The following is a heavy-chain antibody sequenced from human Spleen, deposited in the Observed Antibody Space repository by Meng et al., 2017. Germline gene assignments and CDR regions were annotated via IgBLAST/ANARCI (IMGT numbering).Heavy chain of an antibody. D-gene: IGHD3-22*01. CDR2: IYTSGST. V-gene: IGHV4-4*07. CDR1: GGFISNYY. J-gene: IGHJ4*02. CDR3: ASYDSSGYYSRPFDY. Sequence: GSLRLSCTVSGGFISNYYWNWIRQPAGKGLEWIGRIYTSGSTNYNPSLKSRVTISVDTSKNQFSLKLSSVTAADTAVYYCASYDSSGYYSRPFDYWGQGTLVTVSS.